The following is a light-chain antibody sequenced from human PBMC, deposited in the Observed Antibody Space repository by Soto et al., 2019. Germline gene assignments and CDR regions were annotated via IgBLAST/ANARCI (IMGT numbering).Light chain of an antibody. Sequence: DIALTQSPGTLSLSPGDRAILSCRASQSVNSGSLAWYQQRPGQAPRLLIYGATIRATGIPDKFSGSGSGTDFTLTISRLEPEDFAVYYCQQYGSSVRTFGQGTKVEFK. CDR1: QSVNSGS. V-gene: IGKV3-20*01. J-gene: IGKJ1*01. CDR2: GAT. CDR3: QQYGSSVRT.